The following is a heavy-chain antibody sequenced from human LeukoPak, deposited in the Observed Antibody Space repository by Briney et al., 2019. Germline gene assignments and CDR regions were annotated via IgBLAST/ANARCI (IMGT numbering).Heavy chain of an antibody. J-gene: IGHJ4*02. CDR2: INPSGGST. CDR3: ARDRGAKGYFDY. CDR1: GYTFTSYY. V-gene: IGHV1-46*01. D-gene: IGHD3-16*01. Sequence: ASVKVSCKASGYTFTSYYMHWVRQAPGQGLEWMGIINPSGGSTSCAQKFQGRVTMTRDTSTSTVYMELSSLRSEDTAVYYCARDRGAKGYFDYWGQGTLVTVSS.